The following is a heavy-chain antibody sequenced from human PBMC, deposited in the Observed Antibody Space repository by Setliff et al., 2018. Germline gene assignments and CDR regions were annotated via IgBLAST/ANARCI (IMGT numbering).Heavy chain of an antibody. J-gene: IGHJ6*03. V-gene: IGHV3-74*01. Sequence: PGGSLRLSCAASGFTFSNCWMQWVRQAPGKGPVWVSRITNDGSSTIYADSVKGRFTISRDNAKNTLYLQMNSLRAEDTAVYYCTREAPRQGDYYMDVWGKGTTVTVSS. CDR1: GFTFSNCW. CDR3: TREAPRQGDYYMDV. CDR2: ITNDGSST.